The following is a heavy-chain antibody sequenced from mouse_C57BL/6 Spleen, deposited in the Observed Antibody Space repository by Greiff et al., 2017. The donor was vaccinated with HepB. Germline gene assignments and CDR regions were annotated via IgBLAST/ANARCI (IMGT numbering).Heavy chain of an antibody. D-gene: IGHD1-1*01. CDR1: GFTFSDYY. CDR3: ARGGGKAYYAMDY. J-gene: IGHJ4*01. Sequence: EVKLVESEGGLVQPGSSMKLSCTASGFTFSDYYMAWVRQVPEKGLEWVANINYDGSSTYYLDSLKSRFIISRDNAKNILYLQMSSLKSEDTATYYCARGGGKAYYAMDYWGQGTSVTVSS. CDR2: INYDGSST. V-gene: IGHV5-16*01.